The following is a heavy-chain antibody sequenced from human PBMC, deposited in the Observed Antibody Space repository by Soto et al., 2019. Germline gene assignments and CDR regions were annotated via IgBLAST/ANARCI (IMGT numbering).Heavy chain of an antibody. V-gene: IGHV2-5*02. Sequence: QITLKESGPTLVKPTQTLTLTCTFSGLSLTTTGVGVGWIRQPPGKALEWLALIYWDDDKRYSPSLKSRLTITKDTSKHXVXLXIXXMDPVDTATYYCVQSRCGGDCLQSYSSHAYYGLDVWGQGTTVTVSS. CDR1: GLSLTTTGVG. D-gene: IGHD2-21*02. J-gene: IGHJ6*02. CDR2: IYWDDDK. CDR3: VQSRCGGDCLQSYSSHAYYGLDV.